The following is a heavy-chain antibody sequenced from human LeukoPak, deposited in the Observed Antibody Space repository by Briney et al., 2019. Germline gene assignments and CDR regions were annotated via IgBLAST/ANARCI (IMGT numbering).Heavy chain of an antibody. CDR3: ARDRHDYTPSRRSNWFDP. D-gene: IGHD4-11*01. CDR1: GGSISSSSYY. V-gene: IGHV4-39*07. Sequence: NPSETLSLICTVSGGSISSSSYYWGWIRQPPGKGLEWIGSIYYSGSTYYNPSLKSRVTISVDTSKNQFSLKLSSVTAADTAVYYCARDRHDYTPSRRSNWFDPWGQGTLVTVSS. J-gene: IGHJ5*02. CDR2: IYYSGST.